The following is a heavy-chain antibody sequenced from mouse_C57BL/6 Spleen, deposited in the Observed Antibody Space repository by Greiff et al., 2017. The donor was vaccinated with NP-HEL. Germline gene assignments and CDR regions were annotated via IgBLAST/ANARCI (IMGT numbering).Heavy chain of an antibody. V-gene: IGHV10-1*01. CDR2: IRSKSNNYAT. D-gene: IGHD4-1*01. CDR3: VRHKTGFYAMDY. Sequence: EVQGVESGGGLVQPKGSLKLSCAASGFSFNTYAMNWVRQAPGKGLEWVARIRSKSNNYATYYADSVKDRFTISRDDSESMLYLQMNNLKTEDTAMYYCVRHKTGFYAMDYWGQGTSVTVSS. J-gene: IGHJ4*01. CDR1: GFSFNTYA.